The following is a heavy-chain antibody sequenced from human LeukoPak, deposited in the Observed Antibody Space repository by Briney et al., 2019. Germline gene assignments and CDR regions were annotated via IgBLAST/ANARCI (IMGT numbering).Heavy chain of an antibody. V-gene: IGHV1-69*02. CDR1: GYTFTGYY. Sequence: PVKVSCKASGYTFTGYYMHWVRQAPGQGLEWMGRIIPILGIANYAQKFQGRVTITADKSTSTAYMELSSLRSEDTAVYYCARSRLGVAGSNYFDYWGQGTLVIVSS. J-gene: IGHJ4*02. D-gene: IGHD6-19*01. CDR2: IIPILGIA. CDR3: ARSRLGVAGSNYFDY.